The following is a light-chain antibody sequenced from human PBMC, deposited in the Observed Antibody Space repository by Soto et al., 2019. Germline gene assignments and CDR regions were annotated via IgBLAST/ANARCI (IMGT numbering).Light chain of an antibody. V-gene: IGKV3-11*01. Sequence: EIVLTQSPATLSLSPGERATLSCRASQSVSSYLAWYQQKPGQAPRLLIYDASNRATGIPARFSGSGSGTDFTLTISSLESEDFAVYYCQQRSNGLTFGGGTKVDIK. CDR2: DAS. CDR1: QSVSSY. CDR3: QQRSNGLT. J-gene: IGKJ4*01.